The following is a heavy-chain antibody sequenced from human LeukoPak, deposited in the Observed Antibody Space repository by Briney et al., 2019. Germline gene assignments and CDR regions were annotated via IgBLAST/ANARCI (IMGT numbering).Heavy chain of an antibody. V-gene: IGHV4-59*08. Sequence: SETLSLTCTVSGGSISSYYWSWIRQPPGRGLEWIGYTYYSGSTNYNPSLKSRVTISVDTSKNQFSLKLTSVTATDTAVYYCARHFGNHYFDYWGQGTLVTVSS. J-gene: IGHJ4*02. CDR2: TYYSGST. CDR3: ARHFGNHYFDY. D-gene: IGHD1-14*01. CDR1: GGSISSYY.